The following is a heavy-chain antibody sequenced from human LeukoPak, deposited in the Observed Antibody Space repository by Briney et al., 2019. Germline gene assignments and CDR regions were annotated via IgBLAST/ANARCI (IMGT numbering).Heavy chain of an antibody. J-gene: IGHJ6*03. Sequence: SETLSLTCTVSGGSISSYYWSWIRQPAGKGLEWIGRIYTSGSTNYNPSLKSRVTMSVDTSKNQFSLKLSSVTAADTAVYYCARGGKWELRVSYYYYHMDVWGKGTTVTVSS. CDR2: IYTSGST. CDR3: ARGGKWELRVSYYYYHMDV. CDR1: GGSISSYY. D-gene: IGHD1-26*01. V-gene: IGHV4-4*07.